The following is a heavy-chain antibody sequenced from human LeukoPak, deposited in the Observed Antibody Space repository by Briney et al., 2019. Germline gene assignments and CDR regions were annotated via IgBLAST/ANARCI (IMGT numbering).Heavy chain of an antibody. CDR2: IIPIFGTA. Sequence: ASVKVSCKASGGTFSSYAISLVRQAPGQGLEWMGRIIPIFGTANYAQKFQGRVTITTDESTSTAYRELSSLRSEDTAVYYCAATYYYDSSGYWGQGTLVTVSS. CDR3: AATYYYDSSGY. D-gene: IGHD3-22*01. J-gene: IGHJ4*02. CDR1: GGTFSSYA. V-gene: IGHV1-69*05.